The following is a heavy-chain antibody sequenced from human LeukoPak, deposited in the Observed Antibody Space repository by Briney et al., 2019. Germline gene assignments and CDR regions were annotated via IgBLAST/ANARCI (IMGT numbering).Heavy chain of an antibody. Sequence: ASVKVSCKASGYTFTSYDINWVRQATGQGLEWMGWMNPNSGNTGYAHKFQGRVTMTRNTSISTAYMELSSLRSEDTAVYYCARVVRIAARPLDYWGQGTLVTVSS. CDR3: ARVVRIAARPLDY. J-gene: IGHJ4*02. CDR1: GYTFTSYD. CDR2: MNPNSGNT. D-gene: IGHD6-6*01. V-gene: IGHV1-8*01.